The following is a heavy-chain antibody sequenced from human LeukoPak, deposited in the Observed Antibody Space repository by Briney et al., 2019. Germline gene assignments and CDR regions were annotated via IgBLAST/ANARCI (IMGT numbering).Heavy chain of an antibody. Sequence: GASVKVSCKASGYTFTGYYMHWVRQAPGQGLEWMGWINPNSGGTNYAQEFQGRVTMTRDTSISTAYMELSRLRSDDTAVYYCARTIAVATYHWFDPWGQGTLVTVSS. J-gene: IGHJ5*02. D-gene: IGHD6-19*01. V-gene: IGHV1-2*02. CDR1: GYTFTGYY. CDR2: INPNSGGT. CDR3: ARTIAVATYHWFDP.